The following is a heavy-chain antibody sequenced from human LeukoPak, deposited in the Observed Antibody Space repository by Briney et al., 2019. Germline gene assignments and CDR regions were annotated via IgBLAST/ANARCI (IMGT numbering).Heavy chain of an antibody. Sequence: ASVKVSCKASGYTFTSYDINWVRQATVQGLEWMGWITTHNGNTNYAQKFQGRVTMTTDTSTSTVYMELGSLRSDDTAMYYCAREELRLGELSFDYWGQGTLVTVSS. J-gene: IGHJ4*02. D-gene: IGHD3-16*02. V-gene: IGHV1-18*01. CDR1: GYTFTSYD. CDR3: AREELRLGELSFDY. CDR2: ITTHNGNT.